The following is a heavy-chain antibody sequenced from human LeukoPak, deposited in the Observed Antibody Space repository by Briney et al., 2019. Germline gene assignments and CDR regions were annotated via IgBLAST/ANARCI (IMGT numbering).Heavy chain of an antibody. CDR2: ISDSGGSA. CDR3: ARLAYCGGDCYINTYYFDY. Sequence: GGSLRLSCAASGFTFSSYSMNWVRQAPGKGLEWVSAISDSGGSAYYADSVKGRFTISRDNAKNSLYLQMNSLRAEDTAVYYCARLAYCGGDCYINTYYFDYWGQGTLVTVSS. CDR1: GFTFSSYS. J-gene: IGHJ4*02. D-gene: IGHD2-21*02. V-gene: IGHV3-21*01.